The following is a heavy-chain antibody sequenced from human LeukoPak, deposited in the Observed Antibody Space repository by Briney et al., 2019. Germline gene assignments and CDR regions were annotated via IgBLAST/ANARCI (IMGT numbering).Heavy chain of an antibody. CDR1: GFTFSSYS. CDR3: AGGGYSGSYFDY. J-gene: IGHJ4*03. Sequence: GGSLRLSCAASGFTFSSYSMNWVRQAPGKGLEWLSYISGSSSIFYYADSVRGRFTISRDNATHSLYLQVNSLSDDDTAVYYCAGGGYSGSYFDYWGEGSLISVSS. D-gene: IGHD1-26*01. CDR2: ISGSSSIF. V-gene: IGHV3-48*02.